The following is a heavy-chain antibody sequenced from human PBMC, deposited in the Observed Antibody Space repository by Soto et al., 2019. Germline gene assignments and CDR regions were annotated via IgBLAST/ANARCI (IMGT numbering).Heavy chain of an antibody. CDR3: ARDQGGSIFKVSALRAFDI. J-gene: IGHJ3*02. D-gene: IGHD3-16*01. V-gene: IGHV1-18*01. CDR2: ISAYNGNT. Sequence: ASVKVSCKASGYTFTSYGISWVRQAPGQGLEWMGWISAYNGNTNYAQKLQGRVTMTTDTSTSTAYMELRSLRSDDTAVYYCARDQGGSIFKVSALRAFDIWGQGTMVTVSS. CDR1: GYTFTSYG.